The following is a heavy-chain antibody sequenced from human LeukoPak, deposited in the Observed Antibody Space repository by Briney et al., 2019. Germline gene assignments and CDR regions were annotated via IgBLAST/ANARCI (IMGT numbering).Heavy chain of an antibody. CDR2: ISAYNGNT. D-gene: IGHD3-22*01. CDR3: ARAPVHYYDSSGYYTRYFDL. CDR1: GYTFTSYG. V-gene: IGHV1-18*01. Sequence: VKVSCKASGYTFTSYGISWVRQAPGQGLEWMGWISAYNGNTNYAQKLQGRVTMTTDTSTSTAYMELRSLRSDDTAMYYCARAPVHYYDSSGYYTRYFDLWGRGTLVTVSS. J-gene: IGHJ2*01.